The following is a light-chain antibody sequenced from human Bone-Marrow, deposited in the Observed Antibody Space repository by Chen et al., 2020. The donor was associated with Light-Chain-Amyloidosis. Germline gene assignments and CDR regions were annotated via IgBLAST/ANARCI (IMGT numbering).Light chain of an antibody. CDR1: SGSVSTDYY. Sequence: QTVVTQEPSFSVSPGGTVTLTCGLSSGSVSTDYYPSWYQQTPGQAPRTLIYNTDTRSSGVPDRLSGSILGNQAALTISGAQADDESDYYCGLYLGSGVWVFGGGTKLTVL. V-gene: IGLV8-61*01. CDR3: GLYLGSGVWV. CDR2: NTD. J-gene: IGLJ3*02.